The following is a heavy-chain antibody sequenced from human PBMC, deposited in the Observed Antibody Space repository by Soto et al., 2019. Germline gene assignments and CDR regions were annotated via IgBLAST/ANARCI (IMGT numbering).Heavy chain of an antibody. Sequence: ASVKVSCKASGYTFTSYGISWVRQAPGQGLEWMGWISAYNGNTNYAQKLQARVTMTTDTSTSTAYMELRSLRSDDTAVYYCARDLGYCSSTSCYRSYYYGMDVWGQGTAVTVSS. CDR2: ISAYNGNT. CDR1: GYTFTSYG. D-gene: IGHD2-2*01. CDR3: ARDLGYCSSTSCYRSYYYGMDV. J-gene: IGHJ6*02. V-gene: IGHV1-18*01.